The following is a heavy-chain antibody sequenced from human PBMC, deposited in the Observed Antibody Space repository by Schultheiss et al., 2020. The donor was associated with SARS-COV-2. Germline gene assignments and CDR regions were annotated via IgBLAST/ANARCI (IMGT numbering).Heavy chain of an antibody. J-gene: IGHJ6*02. D-gene: IGHD5-24*01. CDR2: ISAYNGDT. CDR3: AKDREMATLYYYYGMDV. V-gene: IGHV1-18*01. Sequence: ASVKVSCKASGYTFTSYGIDWVRQAPGQGLEWMGWISAYNGDTNYAQKLQGRVTMTTDTSTSTAYMELRSLRSDDTAVYYCAKDREMATLYYYYGMDVWGQGTTVTVS. CDR1: GYTFTSYG.